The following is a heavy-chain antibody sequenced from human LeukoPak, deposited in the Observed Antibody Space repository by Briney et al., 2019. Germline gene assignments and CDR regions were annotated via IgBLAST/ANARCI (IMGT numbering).Heavy chain of an antibody. D-gene: IGHD3-3*01. CDR1: GFTFSSYE. V-gene: IGHV3-48*03. Sequence: GGSLRLSCAASGFTFSSYEMNWVRQAPGKGLEWVSYISSSGSTIYYADSVKGRFTISRDNAKNSLYLQMNSLRAEDTAVYYCARSGYDFWSGKTSGYYYYMDVWGKGTTVTVSS. CDR3: ARSGYDFWSGKTSGYYYYMDV. J-gene: IGHJ6*03. CDR2: ISSSGSTI.